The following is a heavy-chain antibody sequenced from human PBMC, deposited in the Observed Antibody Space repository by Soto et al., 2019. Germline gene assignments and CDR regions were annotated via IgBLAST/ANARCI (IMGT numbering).Heavy chain of an antibody. J-gene: IGHJ4*02. V-gene: IGHV1-18*01. CDR1: GYTFTSYG. D-gene: IGHD5-18*01. Sequence: QVQLVQSGAEVKKPGASVKVSCKASGYTFTSYGISWVRQAPGQGLEGMGWISAYNGNTNYAKKLQCRVIMTTDTSTSTANRELRSLRADDTSVYYCARPRGYSYGFYYWGQGTLVTVSS. CDR2: ISAYNGNT. CDR3: ARPRGYSYGFYY.